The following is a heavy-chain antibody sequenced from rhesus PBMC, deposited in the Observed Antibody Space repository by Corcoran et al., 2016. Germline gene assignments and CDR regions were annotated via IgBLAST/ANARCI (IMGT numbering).Heavy chain of an antibody. CDR3: ARDYVLSY. V-gene: IGHV4S7*01. Sequence: QVQLQESGPGLVKPSETLSLTCAVSGGSISANYYWNWFRQSPGKGLEWIGNMYGSSGSTYYNPSLKSRVTTSKDTTKNQFSLKLTSVTAADTAVYYCARDYVLSYWGQGVLVTVSS. J-gene: IGHJ4*01. D-gene: IGHD2-2*01. CDR2: MYGSSGST. CDR1: GGSISANYY.